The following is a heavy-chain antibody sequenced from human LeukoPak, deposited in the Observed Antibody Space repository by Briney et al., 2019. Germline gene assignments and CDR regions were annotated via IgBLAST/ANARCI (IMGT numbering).Heavy chain of an antibody. J-gene: IGHJ3*02. CDR3: ARGRFWSGYYLFDI. D-gene: IGHD3-3*01. V-gene: IGHV4-34*01. Sequence: PSETLSLTCAVYGGSFSGYYWSWIRQPPGKGLEWIGEINHSGSTNYNPSLKSRVTISVDTSKNQFSLKLSSVTAADTAVYYCARGRFWSGYYLFDIWGQGTMVTVSS. CDR1: GGSFSGYY. CDR2: INHSGST.